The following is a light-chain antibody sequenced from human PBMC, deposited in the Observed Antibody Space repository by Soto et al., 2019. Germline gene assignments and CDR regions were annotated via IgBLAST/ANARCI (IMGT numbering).Light chain of an antibody. J-gene: IGLJ1*01. CDR2: EVR. Sequence: QSALAQPAAVSGSPGQSITISCTGTSSDVGAYNYVSWYHQHPGKAPKLMIYEVRGRPSGVSNRFSGSKSGNTASLTISGLQAEDEGDYFCSSYGSTSARYVFGTGTKLTVL. CDR3: SSYGSTSARYV. CDR1: SSDVGAYNY. V-gene: IGLV2-14*01.